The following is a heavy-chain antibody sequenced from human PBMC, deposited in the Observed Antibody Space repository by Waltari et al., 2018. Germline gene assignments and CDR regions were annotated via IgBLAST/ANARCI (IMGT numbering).Heavy chain of an antibody. CDR3: ARHGGQWLAHPYYYYYMDV. CDR1: GGSFSGYY. D-gene: IGHD6-19*01. CDR2: INHSGST. J-gene: IGHJ6*03. V-gene: IGHV4-34*01. Sequence: QVQLQQWGAGLLKPSETLSLTCAVYGGSFSGYYWRWIRQPPGKGLEWIGEINHSGSTNYNPSLKSRVTISVDTSKNQFSLKLSSVTAADTAVYYCARHGGQWLAHPYYYYYMDVWGKGTTVTVSS.